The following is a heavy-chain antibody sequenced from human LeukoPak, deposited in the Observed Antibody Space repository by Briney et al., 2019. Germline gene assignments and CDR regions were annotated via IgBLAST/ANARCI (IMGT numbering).Heavy chain of an antibody. CDR3: ARHDTDILTGYYPGRAFDI. V-gene: IGHV4-39*01. CDR1: GGSISSSGYC. J-gene: IGHJ3*02. CDR2: IDYSGNT. D-gene: IGHD3-9*01. Sequence: SETLSLTCTVSGGSISSSGYCWGLIRQPPGKGLEWIGSIDYSGNTNYNPSLKSRVTIAVDMSKNQFSLKLSSVTAADTAVYYCARHDTDILTGYYPGRAFDIWGQGTMVTVSS.